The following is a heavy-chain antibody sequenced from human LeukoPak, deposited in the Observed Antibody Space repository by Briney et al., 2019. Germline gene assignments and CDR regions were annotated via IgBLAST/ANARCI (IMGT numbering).Heavy chain of an antibody. CDR1: GGSISSYY. V-gene: IGHV4-59*01. CDR3: ARARRHPLDY. J-gene: IGHJ4*02. D-gene: IGHD1-14*01. CDR2: IYYSGST. Sequence: SETLSLTCTVSGGSISSYYWSWIRQPPGKGLEWIGYIYYSGSTNYNPSLKSRVTISVDTSKIQFSLKLSSVTAADTAVYYCARARRHPLDYWGQGTLVTVSS.